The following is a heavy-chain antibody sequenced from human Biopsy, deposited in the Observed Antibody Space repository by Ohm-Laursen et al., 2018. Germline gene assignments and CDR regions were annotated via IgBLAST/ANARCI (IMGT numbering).Heavy chain of an antibody. J-gene: IGHJ5*02. CDR2: INPMFGTA. Sequence: SSVKVSCKASGATFSNYAINWLRQAPGQGLEWMGGINPMFGTAKYAQRFQGRVTITADKFTSTADMELSSLRSDDTAVYYCARSFGVVINFEHNWFDPWGQGTLVTVSS. CDR1: GATFSNYA. CDR3: ARSFGVVINFEHNWFDP. V-gene: IGHV1-69*06. D-gene: IGHD3-3*01.